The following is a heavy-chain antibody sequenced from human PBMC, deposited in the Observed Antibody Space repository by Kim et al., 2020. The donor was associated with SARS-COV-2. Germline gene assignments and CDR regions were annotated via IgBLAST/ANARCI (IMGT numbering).Heavy chain of an antibody. CDR3: AKDLLSYSSSRLYYFDY. Sequence: GGSLRLSCAASGFTFSSYAMSWVRQAPGKGLEWVSAISGSGGSTYYADSVKGRFTISRDNSKNTLYLQMNSLRAEDTAVYYCAKDLLSYSSSRLYYFDYWGQGTLVTVSS. V-gene: IGHV3-23*01. J-gene: IGHJ4*02. CDR2: ISGSGGST. D-gene: IGHD6-6*01. CDR1: GFTFSSYA.